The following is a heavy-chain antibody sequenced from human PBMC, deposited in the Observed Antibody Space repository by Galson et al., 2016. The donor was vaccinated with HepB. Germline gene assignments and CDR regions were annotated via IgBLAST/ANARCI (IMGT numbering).Heavy chain of an antibody. J-gene: IGHJ4*02. CDR1: GFTFSNFG. Sequence: SLRLSCAASGFTFSNFGMHWVRQAPGKGLEWIAVIWSDGNNKFHADSVKGRFTISRDNSKNTLNLQLNSLRAEDTALYYCARGYYYDSGSYVPPYGPPSYSFDCWGQGTLVTVSS. CDR2: IWSDGNNK. CDR3: ARGYYYDSGSYVPPYGPPSYSFDC. D-gene: IGHD3-10*01. V-gene: IGHV3-33*01.